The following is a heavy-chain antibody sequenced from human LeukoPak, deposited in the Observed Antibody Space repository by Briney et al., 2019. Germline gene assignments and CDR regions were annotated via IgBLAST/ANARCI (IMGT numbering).Heavy chain of an antibody. D-gene: IGHD6-13*01. CDR2: LYHSGTP. CDR1: GGSISSYY. J-gene: IGHJ4*02. CDR3: ARRRGWKQQLVYFDY. Sequence: SETLSLTCTVSGGSISSYYWSWIRQSPGKGLEWIGYLYHSGTPSYNPSLKSRVTIPADTSKNQFFLNLNSTTAADTAVYYCARRRGWKQQLVYFDYWGQGTLATVSS. V-gene: IGHV4-59*08.